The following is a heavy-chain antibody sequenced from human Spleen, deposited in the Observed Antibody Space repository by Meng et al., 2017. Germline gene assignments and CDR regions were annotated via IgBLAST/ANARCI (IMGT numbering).Heavy chain of an antibody. V-gene: IGHV1-46*01. CDR2: INPGRVGI. D-gene: IGHD1-26*01. CDR1: GYTFTSYY. J-gene: IGHJ6*02. CDR3: ARDQSWELLRSVNAFYGMDV. Sequence: ASVKVSCKASGYTFTSYYIHWVRQAPGQGLEWMGVINPGRVGISYAQKFQGRVTMTSDTSTNTIYMELRSLQSEDTAIYYCARDQSWELLRSVNAFYGMDVWGQGTTVTVSS.